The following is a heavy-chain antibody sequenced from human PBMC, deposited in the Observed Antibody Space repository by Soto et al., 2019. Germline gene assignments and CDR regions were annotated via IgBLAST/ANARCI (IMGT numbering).Heavy chain of an antibody. J-gene: IGHJ4*02. CDR2: ISYNGADR. V-gene: IGHV3-23*01. D-gene: IGHD6-13*01. CDR3: AKVGAASGSGWDY. CDR1: GFTFSTYA. Sequence: EVQLLESGGGLVQPGGSLRLSCAASGFTFSTYAMTWVRQAPGKGLEWVSGISYNGADRYYADSVRGRFTIYRDNSKNTLYLQMKSLRAEYTARYYCAKVGAASGSGWDYWGQGILVTVTS.